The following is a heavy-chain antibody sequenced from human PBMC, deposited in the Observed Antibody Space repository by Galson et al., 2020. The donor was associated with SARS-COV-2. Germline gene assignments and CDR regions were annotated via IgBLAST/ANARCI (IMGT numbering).Heavy chain of an antibody. CDR3: ARDGGRTYFHGSTPGADFYFGMDV. Sequence: SETLSLTCTVSGDSISSGSYYWSWIRQPAGKGLEWLGHIYTSGYTNYNPSLKSRLTISVDTSKNQFSLNLRSVTAADTAVYYCARDGGRTYFHGSTPGADFYFGMDVWGQGTTVTVPS. D-gene: IGHD3-10*01. CDR2: IYTSGYT. V-gene: IGHV4-61*09. CDR1: GDSISSGSYY. J-gene: IGHJ6*02.